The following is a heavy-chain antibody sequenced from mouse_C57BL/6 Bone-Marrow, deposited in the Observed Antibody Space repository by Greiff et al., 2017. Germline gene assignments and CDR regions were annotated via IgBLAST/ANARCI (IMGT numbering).Heavy chain of an antibody. CDR1: GYSITSGYY. Sequence: DVQLQESGPGLVKPSQSLSFTCSVTGYSITSGYYWNWIRQFPGNKLEWMGYISYDGSNNYNPSLKNRISITRDTSKNQFFLKLNSVTTEDTATYYCAREVSYWGQGTTLTVSS. CDR2: ISYDGSN. D-gene: IGHD6-2*01. V-gene: IGHV3-6*01. J-gene: IGHJ2*01. CDR3: AREVSY.